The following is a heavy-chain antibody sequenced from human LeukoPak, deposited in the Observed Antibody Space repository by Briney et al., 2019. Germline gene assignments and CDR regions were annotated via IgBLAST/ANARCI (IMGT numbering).Heavy chain of an antibody. D-gene: IGHD3-10*01. CDR1: GGSISSNY. CDR2: IYYSGST. J-gene: IGHJ4*02. V-gene: IGHV4-59*08. Sequence: PSETLSLTCIVSGGSISSNYWSWIRQPPGKGLEWIGHIYYSGSTNYNPSLKSRVTISVDTSKKQFSLKLSSVTAADTAVYYCAKSDYYASGLDYWGQGTLVTVSS. CDR3: AKSDYYASGLDY.